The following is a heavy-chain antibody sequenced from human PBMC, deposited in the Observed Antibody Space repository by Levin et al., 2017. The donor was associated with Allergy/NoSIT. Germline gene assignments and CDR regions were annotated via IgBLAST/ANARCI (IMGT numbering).Heavy chain of an antibody. CDR2: ISAYNGNT. V-gene: IGHV1-18*01. D-gene: IGHD5-18*01. J-gene: IGHJ4*02. Sequence: GESLKISCKASGYTFTSYGISWVRQAPGQGLEWMGWISAYNGNTNYAQKLQGRVTMTTDTSTSTAYMELRSLRSDDTAVYYCARTDVDTATDLFAYWGQGTLVTVSS. CDR3: ARTDVDTATDLFAY. CDR1: GYTFTSYG.